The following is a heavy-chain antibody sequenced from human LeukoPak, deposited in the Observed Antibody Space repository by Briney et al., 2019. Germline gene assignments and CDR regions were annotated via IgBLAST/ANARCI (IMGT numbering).Heavy chain of an antibody. Sequence: ASVKVSCKASGYTFTSYGISWVRQAPGQGLEWMGWISAYNGNTNYAQKFQGRVTMTRDTSISTAYMELSRLRSDDTAVYYCARDPRSSRRRPGYSSGWTDYWGQGTLVTVSS. V-gene: IGHV1-18*01. J-gene: IGHJ4*02. CDR1: GYTFTSYG. CDR3: ARDPRSSRRRPGYSSGWTDY. CDR2: ISAYNGNT. D-gene: IGHD6-19*01.